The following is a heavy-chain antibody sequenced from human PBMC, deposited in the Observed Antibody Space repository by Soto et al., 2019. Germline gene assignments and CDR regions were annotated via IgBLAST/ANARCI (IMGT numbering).Heavy chain of an antibody. J-gene: IGHJ3*02. V-gene: IGHV4-30-4*01. Sequence: QVQLQESGPGLVKPSQTLSLTCTVSGGSISSGDYFWSWIRQPPGKGLEWIGYIYYSGSTYYNPSFKGQLTISIATSKNQFSLRRSSVTPADTAVYYVARQWGVVVGGTAEPRHAFDIWAKGQWSPSLQ. CDR3: ARQWGVVVGGTAEPRHAFDI. D-gene: IGHD2-21*02. CDR1: GGSISSGDYF. CDR2: IYYSGST.